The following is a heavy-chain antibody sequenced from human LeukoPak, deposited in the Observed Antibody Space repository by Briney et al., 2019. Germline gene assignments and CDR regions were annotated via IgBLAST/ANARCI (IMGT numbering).Heavy chain of an antibody. Sequence: ASVKVSCKASGYTFTSYDINWVRQATGQGLEWMGWMNPNSGNTGYAQKFQGRVTMTRNTSISTAYMELSSLRSEDTAVYYCASSPRGPYDLGYYFDYWGQGTLVTVSS. CDR1: GYTFTSYD. V-gene: IGHV1-8*01. CDR3: ASSPRGPYDLGYYFDY. CDR2: MNPNSGNT. D-gene: IGHD3-3*01. J-gene: IGHJ4*02.